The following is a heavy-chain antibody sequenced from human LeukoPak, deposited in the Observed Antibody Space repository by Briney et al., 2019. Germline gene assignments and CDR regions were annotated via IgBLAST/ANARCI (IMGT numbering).Heavy chain of an antibody. J-gene: IGHJ4*02. CDR3: AKSWSCVQYNDWLCYFDY. D-gene: IGHD3-9*01. Sequence: GGSLRLSCVASGFTFSNYAMSWVRQAPGKGLEWVSGISGSSGTTYYTDSVQGRFTISRDNSKDTLYLQMNSLRDDDTAIYYCAKSWSCVQYNDWLCYFDYWGQGTLVTVSS. V-gene: IGHV3-23*01. CDR2: ISGSSGTT. CDR1: GFTFSNYA.